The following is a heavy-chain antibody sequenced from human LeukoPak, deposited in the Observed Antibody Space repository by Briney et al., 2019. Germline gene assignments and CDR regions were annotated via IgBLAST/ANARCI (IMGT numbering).Heavy chain of an antibody. J-gene: IGHJ4*02. CDR1: GGSFSGYY. V-gene: IGHV4-34*01. CDR2: INHSGST. Sequence: SETLSLTCAVYGGSFSGYYWSWIRQPPGKGLEWIGEINHSGSTNYNPSPKSRVTISVDTSKNQFSLKLSSVTAADTAVYYCARNGGYSSSWYEEDYWGQGTLVTVSS. D-gene: IGHD6-13*01. CDR3: ARNGGYSSSWYEEDY.